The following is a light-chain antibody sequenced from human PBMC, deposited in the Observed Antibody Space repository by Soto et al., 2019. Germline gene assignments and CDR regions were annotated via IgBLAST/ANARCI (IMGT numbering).Light chain of an antibody. Sequence: QSALTQPASVSGSPGQSITISCTGTSSDVGGYNDVSWYQQHPGKAPKLMIYDVSNRPSGVSNRFSGSKSGNTASLTISGLQAEDEADYYCSSYTSSSTLVFGGGTKVT. CDR1: SSDVGGYND. CDR2: DVS. CDR3: SSYTSSSTLV. V-gene: IGLV2-14*01. J-gene: IGLJ2*01.